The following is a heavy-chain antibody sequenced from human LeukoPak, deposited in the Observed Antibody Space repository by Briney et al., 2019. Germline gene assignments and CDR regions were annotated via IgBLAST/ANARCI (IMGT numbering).Heavy chain of an antibody. D-gene: IGHD3-9*01. Sequence: PSETLSLTCTVSGGSISSYYWSWIRQPPGKGLEWIGYIYYSGSTNYNPSLKRRVTISVDTSKNQFSLKLRSVTAADTAVDYCARAPAYYDILTGYSIGAFDYWGQGTLVTVSS. CDR1: GGSISSYY. V-gene: IGHV4-59*12. CDR2: IYYSGST. J-gene: IGHJ4*02. CDR3: ARAPAYYDILTGYSIGAFDY.